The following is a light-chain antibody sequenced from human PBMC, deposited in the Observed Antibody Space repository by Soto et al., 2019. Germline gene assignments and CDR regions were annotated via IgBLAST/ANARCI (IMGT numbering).Light chain of an antibody. V-gene: IGKV3-20*01. CDR2: GAS. CDR1: QSVSSSY. Sequence: EIVLTQSPGTLSLSPGERATLSCRASQSVSSSYLSWYQQKPGQAPRLLIYGASSRDTGIPDRVSGSGSGTDVTLTVSRLETEDFAVYYCQQYGSSPITFGQGTRLEIK. CDR3: QQYGSSPIT. J-gene: IGKJ5*01.